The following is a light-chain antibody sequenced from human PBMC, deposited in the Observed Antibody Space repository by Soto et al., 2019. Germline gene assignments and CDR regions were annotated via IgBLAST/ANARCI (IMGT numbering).Light chain of an antibody. CDR3: MQSTEFPLP. Sequence: DIVMTQPPLSSPVPLGQPASISCTSSQSLVHSDGNPYLSWLQQRPGQPPRLLVYQLSHRFSGVPDRFTGTGGGTHFTLKISRVEAEDVGTYYCMQSTEFPLPCGGGTEVEI. V-gene: IGKV2-24*01. CDR2: QLS. J-gene: IGKJ4*02. CDR1: QSLVHSDGNPY.